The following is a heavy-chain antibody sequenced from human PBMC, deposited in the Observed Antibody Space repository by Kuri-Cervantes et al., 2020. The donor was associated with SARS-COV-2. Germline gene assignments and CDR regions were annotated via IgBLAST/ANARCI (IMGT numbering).Heavy chain of an antibody. CDR1: GGSISSSSYY. V-gene: IGHV4-39*07. J-gene: IGHJ5*01. CDR3: ARSKSWRWFDS. Sequence: ESLKISCTVSGGSISSSSYYWGWIRQPPGKGLEWIGSIYYSGSTYYNPSLKSRVTISVDTSKNQFSLKLSSVTAADTAVYYCARSKSWRWFDSWGQGTLVTVSS. CDR2: IYYSGST. D-gene: IGHD3-3*01.